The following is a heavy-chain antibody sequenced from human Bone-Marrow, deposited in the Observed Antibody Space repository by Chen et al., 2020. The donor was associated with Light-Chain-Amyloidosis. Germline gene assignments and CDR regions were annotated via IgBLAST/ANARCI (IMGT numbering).Heavy chain of an antibody. CDR1: GGSIMSSSNF. V-gene: IGHV4-39*07. J-gene: IGHJ4*02. CDR2: IYYSGNT. CDR3: AYAEIVGVSS. Sequence: QLQLQESGPRLVKSSGTLSLTCTVSGGSIMSSSNFWGWLRQAPGKGLEWIGSIYYSGNTYMNSSLKNRVAMSVDTSNNQFSLRLNSVTAADTAVYYCAYAEIVGVSSWGQGTLVTVSS. D-gene: IGHD1-26*01.